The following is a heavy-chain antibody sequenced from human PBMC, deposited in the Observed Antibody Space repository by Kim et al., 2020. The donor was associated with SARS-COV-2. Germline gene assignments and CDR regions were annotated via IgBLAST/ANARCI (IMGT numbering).Heavy chain of an antibody. D-gene: IGHD3-3*01. CDR3: AKGRGARFLEWLFDS. Sequence: GGSLRLSCAASGFTFSAYDMGWVRQAPGKGLEWVSGIIGSGGSTFYADSVKGRFTISRDNSKNTLYLQMNSLRVEDTALYYCAKGRGARFLEWLFDSWGQGTLVTVSS. CDR2: IIGSGGST. J-gene: IGHJ4*02. V-gene: IGHV3-23*01. CDR1: GFTFSAYD.